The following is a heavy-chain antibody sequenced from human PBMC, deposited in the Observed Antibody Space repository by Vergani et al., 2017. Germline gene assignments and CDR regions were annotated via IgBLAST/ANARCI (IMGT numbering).Heavy chain of an antibody. CDR3: ARDIRSIAAAGYYYYYYMDV. V-gene: IGHV4-59*01. Sequence: QVQLQESGPGLVKPSETLSLTCTVSGGSISSYCWSWTRQPPGKGLEWIGYIYYIGSPNYNSSLKRRVPISVDTSKNKFSLELSSVTATDTSVYYCARDIRSIAAAGYYYYYYMDVWGKXP. CDR2: IYYIGSP. D-gene: IGHD6-13*01. J-gene: IGHJ6*03. CDR1: GGSISSYC.